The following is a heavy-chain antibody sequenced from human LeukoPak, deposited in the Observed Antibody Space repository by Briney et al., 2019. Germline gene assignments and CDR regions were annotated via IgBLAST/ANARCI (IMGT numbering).Heavy chain of an antibody. CDR1: GYTFTGYY. CDR3: ARDGIAAAGMVDY. J-gene: IGHJ4*02. D-gene: IGHD6-13*01. CDR2: INPNSGGT. V-gene: IGHV1-2*02. Sequence: ASVKVSCKASGYTFTGYYMHWVRQAPGQGLEWMGWINPNSGGTDYAQKFQGRVTMTRDTSISTAYMELSRLRSDDTAVYYCARDGIAAAGMVDYWGQGTLVTVSS.